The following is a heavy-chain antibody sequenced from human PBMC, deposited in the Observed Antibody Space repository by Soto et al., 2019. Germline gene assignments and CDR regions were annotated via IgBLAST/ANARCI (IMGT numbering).Heavy chain of an antibody. CDR3: ARYCSGGSCTDANDS. V-gene: IGHV3-48*01. CDR1: GFTFSSYS. CDR2: ISSSGSTI. J-gene: IGHJ4*02. D-gene: IGHD2-15*01. Sequence: EVQLVESGGGLVQPGGSLRLSCAASGFTFSSYSMNWVRQAPGKGLEWVSYISSSGSTIYYADSVKGRFTISRDNAKNSLYLEMNSLRAADTALYYCARYCSGGSCTDANDSWGQGTLVTVSS.